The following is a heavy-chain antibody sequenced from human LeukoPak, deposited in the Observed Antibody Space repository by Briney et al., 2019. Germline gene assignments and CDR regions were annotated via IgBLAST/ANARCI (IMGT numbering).Heavy chain of an antibody. V-gene: IGHV5-51*01. CDR2: IYPGDSDT. CDR3: ARQGYSSSWIDHFDY. Sequence: GESLKISCKGSGYSFTSYWIGWVRQMPGKGLEWMGIIYPGDSDTRYSPSFQGQVTISADKSISTAYLQWSSLKASDTAMYYCARQGYSSSWIDHFDYWGQGTLVTVSS. J-gene: IGHJ4*02. CDR1: GYSFTSYW. D-gene: IGHD6-13*01.